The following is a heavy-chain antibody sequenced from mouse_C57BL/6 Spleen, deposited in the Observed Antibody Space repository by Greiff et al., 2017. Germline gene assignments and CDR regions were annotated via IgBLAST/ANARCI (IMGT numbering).Heavy chain of an antibody. Sequence: VQLQQSGAELVMPGASVKLSCKASGYTFTSYWMHWVKQRPGQGLEWIGEIDPSDSYTNYNQKFKGKSTLTVDKSSSTAYMQLSSLTSEDSAVYYCARSSGSSLAWFAYWGQGTLVTVSA. J-gene: IGHJ3*01. CDR2: IDPSDSYT. CDR1: GYTFTSYW. CDR3: ARSSGSSLAWFAY. V-gene: IGHV1-69*01. D-gene: IGHD1-1*01.